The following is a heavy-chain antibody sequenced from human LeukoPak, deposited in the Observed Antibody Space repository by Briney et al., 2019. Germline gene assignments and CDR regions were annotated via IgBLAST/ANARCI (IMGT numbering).Heavy chain of an antibody. CDR3: SRDVSTAAGSSAFDM. V-gene: IGHV3-23*01. Sequence: GGSLRLSCAASGFTFSSYAMSWVRQAPGKGLEWVSAISGSGGSTYYADPVKGRFTISRDNSKNTLYLQMNSLRAEDTAVYYCSRDVSTAAGSSAFDMWGQGTMVTVSS. D-gene: IGHD6-13*01. CDR2: ISGSGGST. J-gene: IGHJ3*02. CDR1: GFTFSSYA.